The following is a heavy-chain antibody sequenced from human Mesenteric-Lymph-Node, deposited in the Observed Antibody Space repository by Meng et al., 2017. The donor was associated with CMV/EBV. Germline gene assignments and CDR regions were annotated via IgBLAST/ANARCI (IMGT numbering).Heavy chain of an antibody. CDR3: AKDYYYVSGSPYYYYGMDV. V-gene: IGHV3-23*01. Sequence: EGSLRLSCTASGFTFSSYAMSWVRQAPGKGLEWVSAISGSGDSTHCADSVKGRFTTSRDNSKNTLYLQMNSLRAEDTAVYYCAKDYYYVSGSPYYYYGMDVWGQGTTVTVSS. CDR1: GFTFSSYA. D-gene: IGHD3-10*01. J-gene: IGHJ6*02. CDR2: ISGSGDST.